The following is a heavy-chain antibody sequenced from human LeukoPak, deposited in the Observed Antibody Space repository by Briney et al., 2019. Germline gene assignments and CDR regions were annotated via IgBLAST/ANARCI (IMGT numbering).Heavy chain of an antibody. CDR3: ARGGTGVPFDY. D-gene: IGHD7-27*01. V-gene: IGHV3-7*01. Sequence: GGSLRLSCAASGFTFSSYWMSWVRQAPGKGLEWVASIKQDGSEKYYVDSVKGRFTISRDNAKNSLYLQMNSLRAEDTAVYYCARGGTGVPFDYWGQGTLVTVSS. CDR2: IKQDGSEK. CDR1: GFTFSSYW. J-gene: IGHJ4*02.